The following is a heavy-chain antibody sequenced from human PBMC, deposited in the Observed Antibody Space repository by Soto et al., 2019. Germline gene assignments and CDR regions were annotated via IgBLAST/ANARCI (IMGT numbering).Heavy chain of an antibody. CDR2: IIPIFGTA. Sequence: GASVKVSCKASGGTFSSYAISWVRQAPGQGLEWMGGIIPIFGTANYAQKFQGRVTITADESTSTAYMELSSLRSEDTAVYYCARGSGAYWGGDCYSYGPTNYYSYGMDVWGQGTTVPVSS. V-gene: IGHV1-69*13. CDR1: GGTFSSYA. D-gene: IGHD2-21*02. CDR3: ARGSGAYWGGDCYSYGPTNYYSYGMDV. J-gene: IGHJ6*02.